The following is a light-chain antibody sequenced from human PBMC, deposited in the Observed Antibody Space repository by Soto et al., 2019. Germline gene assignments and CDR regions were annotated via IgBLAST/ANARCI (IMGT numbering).Light chain of an antibody. J-gene: IGLJ2*01. Sequence: VLTQPPSASGTPGQRVTISCSGSSSNIGDNTVNWYQQLPGTAPKLLIYSNNQRPSGVPDRFSGSKSGTSASLAISGLRSEDEADYYCAAWDDSLNGHVVFGGGTKLTVL. CDR3: AAWDDSLNGHVV. CDR2: SNN. CDR1: SSNIGDNT. V-gene: IGLV1-44*01.